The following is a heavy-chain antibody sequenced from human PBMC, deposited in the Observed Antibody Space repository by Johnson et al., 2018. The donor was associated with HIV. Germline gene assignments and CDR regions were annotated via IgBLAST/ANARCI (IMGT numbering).Heavy chain of an antibody. Sequence: VQLVESGGGLVQPGRSLRLSCTASGFTVSSNYMSWVRQAPGKGLEWVSVMYSGGSTYYADSVKGRFTISRDNSKNTLYLQMTSMRAEDTAVYYCARGEGSGFYLYDAFDIWGQGTMVTVSS. CDR1: GFTVSSNY. CDR2: MYSGGST. CDR3: ARGEGSGFYLYDAFDI. J-gene: IGHJ3*02. D-gene: IGHD6-19*01. V-gene: IGHV3-66*02.